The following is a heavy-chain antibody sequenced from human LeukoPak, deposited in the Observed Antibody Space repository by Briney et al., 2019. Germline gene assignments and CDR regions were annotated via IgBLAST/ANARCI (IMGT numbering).Heavy chain of an antibody. J-gene: IGHJ3*02. CDR1: GGTFSNYA. CDR2: IIPIVGIT. D-gene: IGHD3-22*01. Sequence: SVKVSCKDSGGTFSNYAISWVRQAPGQGLEWMGRIIPIVGITNYAQKVRGRVTITADKFTSTAYMELSGMRSEDTAVYYCTGPDTYYYDNTGLLFAFHIWGQGTMVTVSS. CDR3: TGPDTYYYDNTGLLFAFHI. V-gene: IGHV1-69*04.